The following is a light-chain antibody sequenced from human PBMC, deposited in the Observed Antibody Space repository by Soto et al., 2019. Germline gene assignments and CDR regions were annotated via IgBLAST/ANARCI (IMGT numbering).Light chain of an antibody. J-gene: IGKJ1*01. CDR1: QSVSNNY. V-gene: IGKV3-20*01. Sequence: EIVLTQSPGTLSLSPGERATLSFRASQSVSNNYLAWYQQKPGQAPRLLIFATSRRATDIPDRFSGSGSGTDFTLSIRRLEPEDFAVYYCHQFGYSPRTFGQGTKVDIK. CDR2: ATS. CDR3: HQFGYSPRT.